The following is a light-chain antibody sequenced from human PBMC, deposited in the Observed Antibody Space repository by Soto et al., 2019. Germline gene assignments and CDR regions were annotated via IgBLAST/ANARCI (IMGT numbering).Light chain of an antibody. CDR3: SSYTTSSTWV. V-gene: IGLV2-14*01. Sequence: QSALTQPASVSGSPGQSITISCSGTSSDVGGYNYVSWYQQYPGKAPKLMIYEVNNRPSGVSNRFSGSKSANTASLTISGLQAEDEADYYCSSYTTSSTWVFGGGPQLTVL. J-gene: IGLJ3*02. CDR2: EVN. CDR1: SSDVGGYNY.